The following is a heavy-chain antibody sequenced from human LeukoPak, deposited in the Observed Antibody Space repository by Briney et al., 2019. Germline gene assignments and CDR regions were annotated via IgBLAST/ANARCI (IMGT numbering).Heavy chain of an antibody. Sequence: GGSLRLSFVASGFTFSGYTMHWVRQAPGKGLEWVALMSYDGNIKYYADSVKGRFTISRDNSKNTLYLQMNSLRAEDTAVYYCARPLERRLIHYFDFWGPGTLDTVSS. CDR2: MSYDGNIK. D-gene: IGHD6-25*01. J-gene: IGHJ4*02. V-gene: IGHV3-30-3*01. CDR3: ARPLERRLIHYFDF. CDR1: GFTFSGYT.